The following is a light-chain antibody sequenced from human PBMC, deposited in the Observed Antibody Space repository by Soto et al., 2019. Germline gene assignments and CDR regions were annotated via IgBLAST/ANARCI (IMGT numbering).Light chain of an antibody. V-gene: IGKV2-28*01. CDR1: QSLLHSNGYNY. CDR3: MQTLQSPPLP. Sequence: DIVMTQSPLSLPVTPGEPASISCRSSQSLLHSNGYNYLDWYLQRPGQSPQLLIYLGSNRASGVPDRFSGSGSGTDFTLKISRVEAEDVWVYYCMQTLQSPPLPFGGGTKVEIK. J-gene: IGKJ4*01. CDR2: LGS.